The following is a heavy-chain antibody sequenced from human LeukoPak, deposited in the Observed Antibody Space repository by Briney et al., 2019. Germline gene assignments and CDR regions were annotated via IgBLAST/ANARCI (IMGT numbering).Heavy chain of an antibody. CDR2: IYTGDSDT. D-gene: IGHD2-15*01. V-gene: IGHV5-51*01. Sequence: GESLKISCKGSGYSFTSYWIAWVRQMPGKGLEWMGIIYTGDSDTRYSPSFQGQVTISADKSISTAYLQWSSLKASDTAIYYCASEYCSGGNCYFDYWGQGTLVTVSS. CDR1: GYSFTSYW. J-gene: IGHJ4*02. CDR3: ASEYCSGGNCYFDY.